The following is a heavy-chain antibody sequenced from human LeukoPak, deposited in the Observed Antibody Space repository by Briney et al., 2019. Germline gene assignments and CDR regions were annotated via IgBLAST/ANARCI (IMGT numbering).Heavy chain of an antibody. CDR3: ARQYDYGSGSRTDAFDI. J-gene: IGHJ3*02. D-gene: IGHD3-10*01. CDR2: IYYSGST. V-gene: IGHV4-39*01. CDR1: GGSISSSSYY. Sequence: SETLSLTCTVSGGSISSSSYYWGWIRQPPGKGLEWIGSIYYSGSTYYNPSLKSRVTISVDTSKNQFSLKLSSVTAADTAVYYCARQYDYGSGSRTDAFDIWGQGTMVTVSS.